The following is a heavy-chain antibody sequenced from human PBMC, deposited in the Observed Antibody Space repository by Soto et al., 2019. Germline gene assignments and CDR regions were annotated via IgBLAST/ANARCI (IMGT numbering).Heavy chain of an antibody. CDR1: GFTFSTYG. D-gene: IGHD5-12*01. Sequence: LSGVASGFTFSTYGMNWVRQVPGKGLEWVSGISASGGSTYYAESVKGRFSISRDKSKNTLYLQMNSLRGDDTAVYYCAKDVADGYLTEAVTLDSWGQGTLVTVSS. V-gene: IGHV3-23*01. CDR3: AKDVADGYLTEAVTLDS. J-gene: IGHJ4*02. CDR2: ISASGGST.